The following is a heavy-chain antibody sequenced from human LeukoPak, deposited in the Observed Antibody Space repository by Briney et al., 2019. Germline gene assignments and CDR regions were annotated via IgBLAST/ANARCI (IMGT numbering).Heavy chain of an antibody. J-gene: IGHJ6*03. V-gene: IGHV4-31*03. Sequence: PSETLSLTCTVSGGSISSGGYYWSWIRQHPGKGLEWIGYIYYSGSTYYNPSLKSRVTISVDTSKNQFSLKLSSVTAADTAVYYCARAPKAHYYYMDVWGKGTTVTVSS. CDR2: IYYSGST. CDR1: GGSISSGGYY. CDR3: ARAPKAHYYYMDV.